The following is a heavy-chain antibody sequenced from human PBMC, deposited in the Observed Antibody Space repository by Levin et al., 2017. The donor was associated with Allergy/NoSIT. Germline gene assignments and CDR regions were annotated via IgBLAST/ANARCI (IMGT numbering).Heavy chain of an antibody. J-gene: IGHJ3*01. V-gene: IGHV4-34*01. D-gene: IGHD4/OR15-4a*01. CDR3: ARYLRDDGVRLDV. Sequence: SETLSLTCEVHGGSFKYFWTWIRQIPGEGLQWIGEINHSGSTNYNPSLKSRVTLSVDTSKTQISLKVKSVTAADTAVYYCARYLRDDGVRLDVWGQGTMVTVSS. CDR2: INHSGST. CDR1: GGSFKYF.